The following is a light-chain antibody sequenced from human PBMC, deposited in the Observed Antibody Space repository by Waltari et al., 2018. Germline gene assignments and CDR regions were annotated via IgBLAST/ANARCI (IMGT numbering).Light chain of an antibody. CDR1: QTIRTTY. CDR3: QQYDISPVT. CDR2: GTF. Sequence: EIVLTQSPGTLSLSPGEGATLSCRTRQTIRTTYLAWDQQKPGQAPTRLMYGTFSRATGIPDRFTGSGSGTDFSLTISSLEPEDFATYYCQQYDISPVTFGGGTKVEI. V-gene: IGKV3-20*01. J-gene: IGKJ4*01.